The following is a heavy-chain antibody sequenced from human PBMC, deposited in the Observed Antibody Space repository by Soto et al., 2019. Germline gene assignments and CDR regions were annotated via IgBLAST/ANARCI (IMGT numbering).Heavy chain of an antibody. CDR3: ADDHRNCCTVTAV. V-gene: IGHV5-51*01. J-gene: IGHJ6*04. D-gene: IGHD2-21*01. Sequence: GEAQQISGERCGGSLTSYWRGWERQKTGKGLEWMGIIYPGDSDTRYSPSFQGQVTLPADKSISTASLQWSSLEAADKSHDYCADDHRNCCTVTAVWGKGTTVPVSS. CDR2: IYPGDSDT. CDR1: GGSLTSYW.